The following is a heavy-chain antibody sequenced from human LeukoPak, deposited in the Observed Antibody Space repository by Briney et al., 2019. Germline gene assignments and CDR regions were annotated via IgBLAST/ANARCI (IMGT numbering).Heavy chain of an antibody. CDR3: ATFDVGASNFDY. CDR2: IYYSGST. Sequence: PSETLSLTCTVSGGSISSYYWSWIRQPPGKGLEWIGYIYYSGSTNYNPSLKSRVTISVDTSKNQFSLKLSSVTAADTAVYYCATFDVGASNFDYRGQGTLVTVSS. D-gene: IGHD1-26*01. V-gene: IGHV4-59*08. CDR1: GGSISSYY. J-gene: IGHJ4*02.